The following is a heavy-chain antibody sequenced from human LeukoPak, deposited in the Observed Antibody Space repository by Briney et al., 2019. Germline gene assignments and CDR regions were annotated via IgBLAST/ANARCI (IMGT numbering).Heavy chain of an antibody. CDR1: GGSISSYY. J-gene: IGHJ4*02. Sequence: PSETLSLTCTVSGGSISSYYWSWIRQPAGKGLEWIGRIDTSGNTNYKPSLKSRVTMSVDTSKNQFSLKLSSVTAADTAVYYCARVAAAGTAEIDYWGQGTLVTVSS. V-gene: IGHV4-4*07. D-gene: IGHD6-13*01. CDR3: ARVAAAGTAEIDY. CDR2: IDTSGNT.